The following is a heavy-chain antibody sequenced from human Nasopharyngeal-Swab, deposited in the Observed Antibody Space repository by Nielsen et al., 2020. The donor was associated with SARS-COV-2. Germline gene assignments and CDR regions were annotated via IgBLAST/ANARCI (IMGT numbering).Heavy chain of an antibody. CDR3: ARDYYDNYDSDF. V-gene: IGHV1-18*01. CDR1: GYRFTDYG. CDR2: ISTYNGNT. Sequence: ASVKVSCKASGYRFTDYGITWLRQAPGQGLELMGWISTYNGNTKYAPNFQGRVTLTTETSATTAYMELRSLRSDDTAVYYCARDYYDNYDSDFWGQGTLVTVSS. J-gene: IGHJ4*02. D-gene: IGHD3-22*01.